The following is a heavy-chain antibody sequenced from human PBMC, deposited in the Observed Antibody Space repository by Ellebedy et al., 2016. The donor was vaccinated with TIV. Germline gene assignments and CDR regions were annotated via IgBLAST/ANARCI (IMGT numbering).Heavy chain of an antibody. Sequence: GGSLRLSCTASGFTFGDYAMSWFRQAPGKGLEWVGFIRSKAYGGTTEYAASVKGRFTISRDDSKSIAYLQMNSLKTEDTAVYYCASNRVGIAAAGWGQGTLVTVSS. CDR3: ASNRVGIAAAG. V-gene: IGHV3-49*03. D-gene: IGHD6-13*01. CDR2: IRSKAYGGTT. CDR1: GFTFGDYA. J-gene: IGHJ4*02.